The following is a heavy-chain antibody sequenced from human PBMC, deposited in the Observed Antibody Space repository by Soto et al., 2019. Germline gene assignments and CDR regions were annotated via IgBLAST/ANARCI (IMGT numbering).Heavy chain of an antibody. D-gene: IGHD3-22*01. CDR2: IWYDGSNK. V-gene: IGHV3-33*01. CDR3: ARDPDRPRYYYYYMDV. J-gene: IGHJ6*03. CDR1: GFTFSSYG. Sequence: GGSLRLSCAASGFTFSSYGIHWVRQAPGKGLEWVAVIWYDGSNKYYADSVKGRFTISRDNSKNTLYLQMNSLRAEDTAVYYCARDPDRPRYYYYYMDVWGKGTTVTVSS.